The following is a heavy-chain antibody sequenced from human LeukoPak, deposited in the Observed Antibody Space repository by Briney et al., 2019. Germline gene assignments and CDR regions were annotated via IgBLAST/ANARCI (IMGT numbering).Heavy chain of an antibody. D-gene: IGHD2-2*01. CDR1: GNSISSYNYY. CDR2: INHSGST. J-gene: IGHJ4*02. V-gene: IGHV4-39*07. CDR3: ATVPAAALGY. Sequence: SETLSLTCTVSGNSISSYNYYWSWIRQPPGKGLEWIGEINHSGSTNYNPSLKSRVTISVDTSKNQFSLKLSSVTAADTAVYYCATVPAAALGYWGQGTLVTVSS.